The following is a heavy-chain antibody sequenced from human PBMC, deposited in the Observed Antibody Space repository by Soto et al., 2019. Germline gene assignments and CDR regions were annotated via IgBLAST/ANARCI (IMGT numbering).Heavy chain of an antibody. CDR3: AKDHRVVYSNYGPGHYYYYYGMDV. CDR2: ISYDGSNK. CDR1: GFTFSSYG. D-gene: IGHD4-4*01. J-gene: IGHJ6*02. Sequence: GGSLRLSCAASGFTFSSYGMHWVRQAPGKGLEWVAVISYDGSNKYYADSVKGRFTISRDNSKNTLYLQMNSLRAEDTAVYYCAKDHRVVYSNYGPGHYYYYYGMDVWGQGTTVTVSS. V-gene: IGHV3-30*18.